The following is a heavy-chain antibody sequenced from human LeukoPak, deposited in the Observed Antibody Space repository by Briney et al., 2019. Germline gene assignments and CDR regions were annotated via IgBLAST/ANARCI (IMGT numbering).Heavy chain of an antibody. Sequence: GSLRLSCAASGFTFSSYWMQWVRQAPGKGLMWVARINGDGTSTTYADSVKGRFTISRDNAKKALYLQMNSLGAEDTAVYYCAVKGGYNDWDAPFDYWGQGTLVTVSS. CDR2: INGDGTST. CDR1: GFTFSSYW. D-gene: IGHD5-12*01. CDR3: AVKGGYNDWDAPFDY. J-gene: IGHJ4*02. V-gene: IGHV3-74*01.